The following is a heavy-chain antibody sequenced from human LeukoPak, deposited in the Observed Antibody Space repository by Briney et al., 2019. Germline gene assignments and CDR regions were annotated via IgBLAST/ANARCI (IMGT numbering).Heavy chain of an antibody. CDR1: GFTFSTFA. V-gene: IGHV3-23*01. CDR3: AELGITMIGGV. D-gene: IGHD3-10*02. CDR2: IRGSGDGT. Sequence: EGSLRLSCAASGFTFSTFAMSWVRQAPGKGLEWVSAIRGSGDGTYYADSVKGRFTISRDNSKNTLYLQMNSLRAEDTAVYYCAELGITMIGGVWGKGTTVTISS. J-gene: IGHJ6*04.